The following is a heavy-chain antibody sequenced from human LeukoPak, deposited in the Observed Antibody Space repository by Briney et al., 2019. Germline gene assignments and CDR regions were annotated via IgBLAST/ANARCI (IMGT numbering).Heavy chain of an antibody. V-gene: IGHV3-7*01. CDR1: GFTFSNYW. CDR3: AKDFQAYPYYFDY. CDR2: INADGSVE. J-gene: IGHJ4*02. Sequence: GGSLRLSRAASGFTFSNYWMAWVRQAPGKGLEWVANINADGSVEYLVDSVQGRFSISRDNAKDQLYLQMNSLRAEDTAVYYCAKDFQAYPYYFDYWGQGTLVTVSS.